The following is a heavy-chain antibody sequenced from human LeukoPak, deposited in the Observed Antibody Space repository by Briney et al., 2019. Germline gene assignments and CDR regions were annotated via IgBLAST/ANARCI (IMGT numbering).Heavy chain of an antibody. J-gene: IGHJ4*02. V-gene: IGHV3-53*01. D-gene: IGHD6-19*01. Sequence: GGSLRLSCAASGFTVSSNYMSWVRQGPGKGLERVSVISNDGDTYYADSVKGRFTISRDTSKNTVSLQMNSLRAEDTAVYYCAGDKTTGGWYEFDYWGQGTLVTVSS. CDR1: GFTVSSNY. CDR2: ISNDGDT. CDR3: AGDKTTGGWYEFDY.